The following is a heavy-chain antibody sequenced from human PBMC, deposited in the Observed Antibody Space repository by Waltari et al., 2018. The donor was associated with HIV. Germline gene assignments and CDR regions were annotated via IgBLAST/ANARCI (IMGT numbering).Heavy chain of an antibody. CDR2: IDGSGTKS. D-gene: IGHD3-22*01. CDR3: AKAFYEDTAYYYDF. Sequence: EVQLMESGGGLVQPGGSRRLSCAASGFAFVSYAIPWVRQSPERGMEWVATIDGSGTKSFYADSVKGRFTLSRDNSKNTVFLQMNSLRAADTAIYYCAKAFYEDTAYYYDFWGRGTRVTVSS. CDR1: GFAFVSYA. V-gene: IGHV3-23*01. J-gene: IGHJ4*02.